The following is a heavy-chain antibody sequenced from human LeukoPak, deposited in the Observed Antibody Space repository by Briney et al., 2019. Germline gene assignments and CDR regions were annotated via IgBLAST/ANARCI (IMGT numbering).Heavy chain of an antibody. CDR2: INPNSGGT. CDR3: AKDKEVREYYNWFDP. Sequence: ASVKVSCKASGYTFTGYYMHWVRQAPGQGLEWMGWINPNSGGTNYAQKFQGWVTMTRDTSISTAYMELSRLRAEDTALYYCAKDKEVREYYNWFDPWGQGTLVTVSS. D-gene: IGHD3-10*01. J-gene: IGHJ5*02. V-gene: IGHV1-2*04. CDR1: GYTFTGYY.